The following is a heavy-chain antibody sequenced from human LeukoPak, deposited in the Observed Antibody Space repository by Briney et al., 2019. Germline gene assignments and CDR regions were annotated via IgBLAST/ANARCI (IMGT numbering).Heavy chain of an antibody. CDR3: ARDSPDYYDSSVNKDALDI. V-gene: IGHV1-18*01. CDR1: GYTFTSYG. D-gene: IGHD3-22*01. CDR2: TSSYDGNT. J-gene: IGHJ3*02. Sequence: APAKVSCKDSGYTFTSYGISWVRQAPGLGPEWMGWTSSYDGNTNNAQKLQGRVTMTTDTSTSTAYMELRSLRSDDTAVYYCARDSPDYYDSSVNKDALDIWGQGTMVTVSS.